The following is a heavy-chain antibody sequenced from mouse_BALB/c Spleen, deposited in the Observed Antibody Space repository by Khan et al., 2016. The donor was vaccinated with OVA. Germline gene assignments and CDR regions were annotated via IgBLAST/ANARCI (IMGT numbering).Heavy chain of an antibody. CDR3: ARGASDWYFDV. Sequence: QIQLVQSGPELKKPGETVKISCKASGYTFTNYVMNWVKQAPGKGFKWMGCINTYTGEPTYTDDFKGRVAFSLETSASTAYLQINNLKNEDMATYYCARGASDWYFDVGGEGTTVTVSS. V-gene: IGHV9-1*02. CDR1: GYTFTNYV. CDR2: INTYTGEP. J-gene: IGHJ1*01.